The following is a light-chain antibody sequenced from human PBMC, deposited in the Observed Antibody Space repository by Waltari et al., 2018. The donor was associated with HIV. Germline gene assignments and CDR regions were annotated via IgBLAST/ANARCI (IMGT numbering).Light chain of an antibody. CDR1: SSDVGGYNY. V-gene: IGLV2-14*01. CDR3: SSYTSSSTLRV. Sequence: QSALTQPASVSGSPGQSITISCTGTSSDVGGYNYVSWYQQHPGNAPKLLINEVRNRPSGVANRFSGSKSGNSASLTICGLQAEDEADYYCSSYTSSSTLRVFGGGTKLTVL. CDR2: EVR. J-gene: IGLJ3*02.